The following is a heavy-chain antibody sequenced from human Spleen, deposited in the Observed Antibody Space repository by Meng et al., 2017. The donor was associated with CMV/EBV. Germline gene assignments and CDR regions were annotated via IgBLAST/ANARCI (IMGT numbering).Heavy chain of an antibody. CDR3: ARDLTYGTGDYLDY. J-gene: IGHJ4*02. D-gene: IGHD3-16*01. Sequence: ASVKVSCKASGYTFTGYYMHWVRQAPGQGLEWVGWINPNSGGTNYAQKFQGRVTMTRDTSTSTVYMDLSSLRSDDTAVYYCARDLTYGTGDYLDYWGQGTLVTVSS. CDR1: GYTFTGYY. CDR2: INPNSGGT. V-gene: IGHV1-2*02.